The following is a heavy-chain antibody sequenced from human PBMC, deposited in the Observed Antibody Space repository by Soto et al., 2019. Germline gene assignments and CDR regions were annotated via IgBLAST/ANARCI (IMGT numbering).Heavy chain of an antibody. Sequence: QVHLQQWGAGLLKPSETLSLTCAVYGESFIGYYWTWIRQSPGKGLEWIGEINHGGSTNFHPSLTSRVTISIDTSKNQFSLKLTSVTAADTSVCYCAWTDIVTTNWVDPWGQGTLVTVSS. CDR3: AWTDIVTTNWVDP. D-gene: IGHD5-12*01. CDR1: GESFIGYY. CDR2: INHGGST. J-gene: IGHJ5*02. V-gene: IGHV4-34*01.